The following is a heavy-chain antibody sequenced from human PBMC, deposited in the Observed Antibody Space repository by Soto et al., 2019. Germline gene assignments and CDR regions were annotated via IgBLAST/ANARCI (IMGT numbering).Heavy chain of an antibody. D-gene: IGHD6-6*01. Sequence: QVQLQESGPGLVKPSETLSLTCTVSGGSISLERFYWTWIRQPPGKGLEWIGYVSHTGATNYNPALQSRVAISGDTARSQFAPKLRSRTVADSAVDSCWREFSSAPTTYLDVWGQGTLVSVSA. CDR1: GGSISLERFY. J-gene: IGHJ4*02. CDR2: VSHTGAT. V-gene: IGHV4-61*01. CDR3: WREFSSAPTTYLDV.